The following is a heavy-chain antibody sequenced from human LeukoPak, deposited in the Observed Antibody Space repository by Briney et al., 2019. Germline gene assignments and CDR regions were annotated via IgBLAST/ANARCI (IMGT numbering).Heavy chain of an antibody. V-gene: IGHV1-69*13. CDR1: GGTFSSYD. Sequence: ASVKVSCKASGGTFSSYDISWVRQAPGQGLEWMGGIIPIFGTANYAQKFQGRVTITADESTSTAYMELSSLRSEDTAVYYCANRRRASRGYGMDVWGQGITVTVSS. CDR3: ANRRRASRGYGMDV. CDR2: IIPIFGTA. J-gene: IGHJ6*02. D-gene: IGHD1-1*01.